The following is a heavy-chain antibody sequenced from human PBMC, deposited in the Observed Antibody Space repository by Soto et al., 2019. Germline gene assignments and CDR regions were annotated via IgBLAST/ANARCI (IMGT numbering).Heavy chain of an antibody. V-gene: IGHV5-10-1*01. J-gene: IGHJ4*02. Sequence: GESLKISCKGSGDSFAGYWITWVRQKPGKGLEWMGRIDPSDSQTYYSPSFRGHVTISVTKSITTVFLPWSSLRASDTAMYYCARQIYDSDTGPNFQYYFDSWGQGTPVTVSS. D-gene: IGHD3-22*01. CDR2: IDPSDSQT. CDR3: ARQIYDSDTGPNFQYYFDS. CDR1: GDSFAGYW.